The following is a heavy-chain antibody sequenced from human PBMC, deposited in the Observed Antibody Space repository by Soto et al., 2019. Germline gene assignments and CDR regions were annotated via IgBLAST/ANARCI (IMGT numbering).Heavy chain of an antibody. J-gene: IGHJ4*02. V-gene: IGHV1-46*01. CDR2: INPSGGST. D-gene: IGHD6-13*01. CDR3: AKDRDSSSTIDY. Sequence: ASVKVSCNASGYTFTSYYMHWARQAPGQGLEWMGIINPSGGSTSYAQKFQGRVTMTRHTSTSTVYMELSSLRSEDTAVYYCAKDRDSSSTIDYWGQGTQVNVSS. CDR1: GYTFTSYY.